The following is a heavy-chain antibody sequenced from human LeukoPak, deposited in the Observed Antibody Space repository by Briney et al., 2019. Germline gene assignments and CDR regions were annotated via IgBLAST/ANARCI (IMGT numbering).Heavy chain of an antibody. D-gene: IGHD3-16*01. CDR3: AKDWVESRYGGLDD. V-gene: IGHV3-30*02. CDR1: GFSLSRYG. CDR2: IRYGGSYK. J-gene: IGHJ4*02. Sequence: GGSLRLSCATSGFSLSRYGMHWVRQAPGKGLEWVAFIRYGGSYKYYADSVKGRFTISRDTSNNILYLQMKTLRVDDTALYFCAKDWVESRYGGLDDWGRGTLVTVSS.